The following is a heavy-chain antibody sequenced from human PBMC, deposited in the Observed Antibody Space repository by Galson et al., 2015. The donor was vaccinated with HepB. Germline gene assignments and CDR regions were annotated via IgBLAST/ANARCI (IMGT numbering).Heavy chain of an antibody. Sequence: SLRLSCAASGFSFSGSAMHWVRQASGKGLEWVGRIRSKANSYATVYAASVKGRFTISSDDSKNTAYLQMNSLKTEDTAVYYCTRSRAVLGSLEWSDMDVWGKGTTVTVSS. CDR3: TRSRAVLGSLEWSDMDV. CDR1: GFSFSGSA. CDR2: IRSKANSYAT. V-gene: IGHV3-73*01. D-gene: IGHD3-3*01. J-gene: IGHJ6*03.